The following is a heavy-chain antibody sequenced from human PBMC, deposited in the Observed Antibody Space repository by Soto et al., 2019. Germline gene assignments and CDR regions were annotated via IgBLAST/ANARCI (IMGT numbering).Heavy chain of an antibody. CDR3: AREPRPPRRYFDY. CDR1: GGSFSGYY. V-gene: IGHV4-34*01. CDR2: INHSGST. Sequence: QVQLQQWGAGLLKPSETLSLTCAVYGGSFSGYYWSWIRQPPGKGLEWIGEINHSGSTNYNPSLKSRVTISVDTSKNQFSLKLSSVTAADTAVYYCAREPRPPRRYFDYWGQGTLVTVSS. J-gene: IGHJ4*02.